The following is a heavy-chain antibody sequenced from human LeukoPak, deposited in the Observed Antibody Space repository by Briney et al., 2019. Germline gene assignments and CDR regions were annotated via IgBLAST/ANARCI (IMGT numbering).Heavy chain of an antibody. Sequence: GASVKVSCKASGGTFSSFAINWVRQAPGQGLEWMGGIIPIFGTTNYAQKFQGRVTITADESTSTAYMELSSLRSEDTAVYYCARQRGGQYEDGFDIWGQRTMVTVSS. CDR1: GGTFSSFA. CDR2: IIPIFGTT. V-gene: IGHV1-69*13. CDR3: ARQRGGQYEDGFDI. D-gene: IGHD2-8*01. J-gene: IGHJ3*02.